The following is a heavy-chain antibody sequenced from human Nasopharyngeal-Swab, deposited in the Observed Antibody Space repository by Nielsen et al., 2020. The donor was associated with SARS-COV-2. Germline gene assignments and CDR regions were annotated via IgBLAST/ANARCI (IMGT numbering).Heavy chain of an antibody. CDR2: IIPILGIA. CDR1: GGTFSSYA. V-gene: IGHV1-69*04. Sequence: SVKVSCKASGGTFSSYAISWVRQAPGQGLEWMGRIIPILGIANYAQKFQGRVTITADKSTSTAYMELSSLRSEDTAVYYCAAGRATILNWYFDLWGRGTLATVSS. J-gene: IGHJ2*01. CDR3: AAGRATILNWYFDL. D-gene: IGHD5-24*01.